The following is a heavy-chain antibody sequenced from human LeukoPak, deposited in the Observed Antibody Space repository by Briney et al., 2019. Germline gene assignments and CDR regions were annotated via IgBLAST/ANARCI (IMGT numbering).Heavy chain of an antibody. CDR3: TGLGSIAARIDY. V-gene: IGHV4-39*01. CDR1: GGSISSSSYY. CDR2: MFYSGST. J-gene: IGHJ4*02. D-gene: IGHD6-6*01. Sequence: SETLSLTCTVPGGSISSSSYYWGWIRQPPGKGLEWIGSMFYSGSTYYSPSLKSRVTISVDTSRNRFSLKLSSVTAADTAVYYCTGLGSIAARIDYWGQGTLVTVSS.